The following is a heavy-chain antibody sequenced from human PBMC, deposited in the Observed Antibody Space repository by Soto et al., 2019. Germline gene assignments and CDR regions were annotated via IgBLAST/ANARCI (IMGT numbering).Heavy chain of an antibody. CDR2: IRCKAYGDTT. Sequence: GGSLRLSCTASGVTFGHYAMSWFRQAPGKGLEWVGFIRCKAYGDTTEYAASVIDRFTISRDDSKSISYRYMNSLKTDVTSSDYCNRDIYRYSGSDSSPIKYYHYYFGMDVWGQGTTVTVSS. CDR1: GVTFGHYA. V-gene: IGHV3-49*03. J-gene: IGHJ6*02. CDR3: NRDIYRYSGSDSSPIKYYHYYFGMDV. D-gene: IGHD5-12*01.